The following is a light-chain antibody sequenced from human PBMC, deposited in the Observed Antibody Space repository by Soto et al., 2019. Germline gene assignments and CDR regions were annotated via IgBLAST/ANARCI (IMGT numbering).Light chain of an antibody. J-gene: IGKJ1*01. CDR2: DAS. V-gene: IGKV1-5*01. CDR3: QQYFSYSWT. Sequence: DIQMTQSPSALSAFVGDTVTVTCRASQSITTYLAWYQHRPGRAPKLLMYDASTLDSGVPSRFRGSGSGTEFTLTISSLQPEDFATYYCQQYFSYSWTFGQGTKVDSK. CDR1: QSITTY.